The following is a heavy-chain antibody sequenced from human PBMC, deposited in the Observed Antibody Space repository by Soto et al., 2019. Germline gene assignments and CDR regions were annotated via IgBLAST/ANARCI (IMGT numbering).Heavy chain of an antibody. CDR2: IWYDGSNK. CDR1: GFTFSSYG. D-gene: IGHD2-2*01. CDR3: ARGGKSRGGIVVVPAAIMPPDY. J-gene: IGHJ4*02. Sequence: QVQLVESGGGVVQPGRSLRLSCAASGFTFSSYGMHWVRQAPGKGLEWVAVIWYDGSNKYYADSVKGRFTISRDNSKKPLYLQMNSLRAEDTAGYYCARGGKSRGGIVVVPAAIMPPDYWGQGTLVTVSS. V-gene: IGHV3-33*01.